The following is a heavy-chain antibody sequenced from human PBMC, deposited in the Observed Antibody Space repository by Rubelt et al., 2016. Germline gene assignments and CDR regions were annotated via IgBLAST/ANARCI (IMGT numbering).Heavy chain of an antibody. Sequence: QVQLQESGPGLVKPSETLSLTCTVSGYSISSGYYWGWIRQPPGKGLEWIGSIYHSGSTYYNPSLKSRVIISVDTSKNQFSLKLSSVTAADTAVYYCARVGVVVVPAVMYAFDIWGQGTMVTVSS. D-gene: IGHD2-2*01. J-gene: IGHJ3*02. CDR3: ARVGVVVVPAVMYAFDI. CDR2: IYHSGST. CDR1: GYSISSGYY. V-gene: IGHV4-38-2*02.